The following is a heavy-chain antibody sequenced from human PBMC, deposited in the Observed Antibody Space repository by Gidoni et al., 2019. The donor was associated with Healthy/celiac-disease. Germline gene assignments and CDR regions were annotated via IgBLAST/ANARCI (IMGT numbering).Heavy chain of an antibody. J-gene: IGHJ4*02. Sequence: QVQLQESRPGLVQPSQPLSLTCTVSGGSISIGDYYWSWLRQPPGKGLEWIGYIYNSGSTYYNPSLKSRVTISGDTSRNQFSLKLSSVTAADTAVYYCARGRIVPAAIGAGFDYWGQGTLVTVSS. CDR1: GGSISIGDYY. V-gene: IGHV4-30-4*01. CDR2: IYNSGST. CDR3: ARGRIVPAAIGAGFDY. D-gene: IGHD2-2*02.